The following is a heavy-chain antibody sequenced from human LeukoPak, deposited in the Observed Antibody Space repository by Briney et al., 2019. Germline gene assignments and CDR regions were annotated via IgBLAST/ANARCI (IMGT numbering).Heavy chain of an antibody. V-gene: IGHV1-2*02. D-gene: IGHD5-24*01. CDR3: ARGRRDGYNFWYY. Sequence: ASVKVSCKASGYTFTGYYMHWVRQAPGQGLEWMGWINPNNGGTNYAQKFQGRVTMTRDTSISTAYMELSRLRSDDTAVYYCARGRRDGYNFWYYWGQGTLVTVSS. CDR2: INPNNGGT. CDR1: GYTFTGYY. J-gene: IGHJ4*02.